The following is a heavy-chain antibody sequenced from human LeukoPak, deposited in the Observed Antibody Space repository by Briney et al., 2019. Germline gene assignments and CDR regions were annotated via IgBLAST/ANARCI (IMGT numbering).Heavy chain of an antibody. V-gene: IGHV4-4*02. CDR2: IYHSGST. CDR3: ARDWGYCSSTSCPRGLGY. CDR1: GGSISSSNW. D-gene: IGHD2-2*01. Sequence: PSETLSLTCAVSGGSISSSNWWSWVRQPPGKGLEWIGEIYHSGSTNYNPSLKSRVTISVDKSKNQFSLKLSSVTAADTAVYYCARDWGYCSSTSCPRGLGYWGQGTLVTVSS. J-gene: IGHJ4*02.